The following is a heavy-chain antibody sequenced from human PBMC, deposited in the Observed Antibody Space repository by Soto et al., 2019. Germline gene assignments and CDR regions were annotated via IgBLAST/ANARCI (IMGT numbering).Heavy chain of an antibody. Sequence: EVQLVESGGGLVQPGGSLRLSCAASGFSVSSTYMTWVRQAPGKGLEWVSLLYTGGSTYYAGSVKGRFTISRDDSKNTLYLQMNSLRAEDTAVYYCARDGYGSWGQGTLVTVSS. CDR3: ARDGYGS. J-gene: IGHJ5*02. CDR2: LYTGGST. D-gene: IGHD5-12*01. CDR1: GFSVSSTY. V-gene: IGHV3-53*01.